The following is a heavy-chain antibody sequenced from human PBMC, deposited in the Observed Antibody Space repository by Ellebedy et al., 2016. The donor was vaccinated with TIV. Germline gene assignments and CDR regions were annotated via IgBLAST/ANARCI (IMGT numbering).Heavy chain of an antibody. CDR1: GFTFSSYA. D-gene: IGHD3-16*01. V-gene: IGHV3-23*01. CDR3: ASRYLG. J-gene: IGHJ4*02. Sequence: GESLKISCAASGFTFSSYAMSWVRQAPGKGLEWVTHMSGTGGSTYYADSVKGRFTISRDNSKNTLYLQMNSLRAEDTAVKYCASRYLGWGQGTPVTFSS. CDR2: MSGTGGST.